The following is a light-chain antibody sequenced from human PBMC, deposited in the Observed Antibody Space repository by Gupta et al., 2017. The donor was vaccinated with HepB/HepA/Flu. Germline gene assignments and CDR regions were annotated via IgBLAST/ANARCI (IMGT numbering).Light chain of an antibody. CDR1: QSVLYSSNNKNY. CDR3: QQYYSTPVT. CDR2: WAS. Sequence: DIVMPQSPDSLAVSLGERATINCKSSQSVLYSSNNKNYLAWYQQKPGQPPKLLIYWASTRESGVPDRFSGSGSGTDFTLTISSLQAEDVAVYYCQQYYSTPVTFGQWTKLEIK. V-gene: IGKV4-1*01. J-gene: IGKJ2*01.